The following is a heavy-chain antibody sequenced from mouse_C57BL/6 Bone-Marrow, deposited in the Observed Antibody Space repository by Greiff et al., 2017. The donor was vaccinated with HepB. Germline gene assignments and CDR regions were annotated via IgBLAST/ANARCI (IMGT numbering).Heavy chain of an antibody. CDR1: GYTFTSYW. CDR2: INPSRGYT. Sequence: QVQLQQSGAELAKPGASVKLSCKASGYTFTSYWMHWVKQRPGQGLEWIGYINPSRGYTKYNQKFKDKATLTADKSSSTAYMQLSSLTYEDSAVSYCAREGTTVVARNWFAYWGQGTLVTVSA. V-gene: IGHV1-7*01. J-gene: IGHJ3*01. CDR3: AREGTTVVARNWFAY. D-gene: IGHD1-1*01.